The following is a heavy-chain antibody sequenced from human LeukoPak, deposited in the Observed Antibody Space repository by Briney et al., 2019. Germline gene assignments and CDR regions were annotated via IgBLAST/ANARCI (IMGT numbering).Heavy chain of an antibody. Sequence: SETLSLTCTVSGGSISSYYWSWIRQPPGKGLEWIGYIYYSGSTNYNPSLKSRVTISVDTSKNQFSLKLSSVTAADTAVYYCAREGITVPFDIWGQGTMVTVSS. CDR2: IYYSGST. D-gene: IGHD1-14*01. V-gene: IGHV4-59*01. CDR3: AREGITVPFDI. CDR1: GGSISSYY. J-gene: IGHJ3*02.